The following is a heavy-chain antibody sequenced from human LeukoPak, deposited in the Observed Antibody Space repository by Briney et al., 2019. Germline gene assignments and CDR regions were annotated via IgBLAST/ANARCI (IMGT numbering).Heavy chain of an antibody. Sequence: GGSLRLSCAASGFTFSRYAMHWVRQAPGKGLEWVTLISYDGSNKYYADSVKGRFTISRDNSKNTLYLQMNSLRAEDTAVYYCAKDKYGGNSWGASDYWGQGTLVTVSS. CDR1: GFTFSRYA. V-gene: IGHV3-30-3*01. J-gene: IGHJ4*02. D-gene: IGHD4-23*01. CDR3: AKDKYGGNSWGASDY. CDR2: ISYDGSNK.